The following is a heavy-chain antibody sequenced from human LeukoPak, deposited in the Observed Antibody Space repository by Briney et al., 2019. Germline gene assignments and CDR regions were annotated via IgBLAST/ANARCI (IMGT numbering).Heavy chain of an antibody. V-gene: IGHV1-2*02. J-gene: IGHJ4*02. CDR1: GYSFTVYY. CDR2: SSPYSGGT. D-gene: IGHD6-13*01. CDR3: ASALNSRNSSC. Sequence: ASVKVSFKASGYSFTVYYMHWVRQAPGQGLEWMGWSSPYSGGTHYAQNFQGRVTMTTDTTISTAYMELSSLRSDDTAIYYCASALNSRNSSCWGQGTLVTVSS.